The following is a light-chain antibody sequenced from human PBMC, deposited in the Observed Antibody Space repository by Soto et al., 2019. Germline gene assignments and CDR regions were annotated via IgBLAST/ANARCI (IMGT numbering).Light chain of an antibody. J-gene: IGLJ1*01. CDR1: SSDVGGYNY. Sequence: QSVLTQPASVSGSPGQSIIISCTGTSSDVGGYNYVSWYQQHPGKAPKLMIYDVSYRPSGVSDRFSGSKSGNTASLTISGLQSEDEADYYCDSYTSGSSYVFGTGTKVTV. CDR3: DSYTSGSSYV. CDR2: DVS. V-gene: IGLV2-14*01.